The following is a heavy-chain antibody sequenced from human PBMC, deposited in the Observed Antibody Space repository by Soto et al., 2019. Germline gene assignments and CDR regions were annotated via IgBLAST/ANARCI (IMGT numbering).Heavy chain of an antibody. Sequence: PGEALKISGRGSGYGCTNYWIGWVRQMPGKGLEWMGIIYPGDSDTRYSPSFQGQVTISADKSINTAYLQWSSLKASDTAMYYCARDYCSGTPCYDFDSWGQGTQVTVPP. V-gene: IGHV5-51*01. D-gene: IGHD2-2*01. CDR3: ARDYCSGTPCYDFDS. CDR1: GYGCTNYW. CDR2: IYPGDSDT. J-gene: IGHJ5*01.